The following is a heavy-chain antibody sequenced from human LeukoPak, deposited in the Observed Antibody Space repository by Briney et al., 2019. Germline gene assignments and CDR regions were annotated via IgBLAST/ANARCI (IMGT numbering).Heavy chain of an antibody. CDR1: GFTFSNYA. CDR2: ISGSGGST. Sequence: GGSLRLSCAASGFTFSNYAMNWVRQAPGKGLEWASAISGSGGSTSYADSVKGRFTISRDNSKNILYLQVNSLRAEDTAVCYCAKGAMVVVVAPTEFDHWGQGALVTVSS. V-gene: IGHV3-23*01. D-gene: IGHD2-15*01. J-gene: IGHJ4*02. CDR3: AKGAMVVVVAPTEFDH.